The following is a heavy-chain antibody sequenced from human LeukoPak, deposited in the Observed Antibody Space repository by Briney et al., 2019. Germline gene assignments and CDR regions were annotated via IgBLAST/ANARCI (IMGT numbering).Heavy chain of an antibody. CDR3: ARGNDYGDYGNWLDP. CDR1: GGSISSGGYS. V-gene: IGHV4-30-2*01. J-gene: IGHJ5*02. D-gene: IGHD4-17*01. CDR2: IYHSGST. Sequence: PSETLSLTCAVSGGSISSGGYSWSWIRQPPGKGLEWIGYIYHSGSTYYNPSLKSRVTISVDRSKNQFSLKLSSVTAADTAVYYCARGNDYGDYGNWLDPWGQGTLVTVSS.